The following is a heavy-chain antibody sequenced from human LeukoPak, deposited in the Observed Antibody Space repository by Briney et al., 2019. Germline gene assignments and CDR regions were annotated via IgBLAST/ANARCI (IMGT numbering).Heavy chain of an antibody. V-gene: IGHV3-7*01. CDR2: IKQDGSEK. J-gene: IGHJ6*03. D-gene: IGHD6-13*01. CDR1: KFTFSTYW. Sequence: GGSLRLSCAASKFTFSTYWMSWVHQAPGKGLEWVANIKQDGSEKYYVDSVKGRFTISRDNSKNTLYVQMNSLRAEDTAVYYCAKEGYSRGYYSYYYMDVWGKGTTVTVSS. CDR3: AKEGYSRGYYSYYYMDV.